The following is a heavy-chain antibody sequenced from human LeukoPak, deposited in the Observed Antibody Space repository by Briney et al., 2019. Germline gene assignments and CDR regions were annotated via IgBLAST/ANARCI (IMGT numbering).Heavy chain of an antibody. Sequence: SETLSLTCTVPGGSISSYYWSWIRQPPGKGLEWIGYIYYSGSTNYNPSLKSRVTISVDTSKNQFSLKLSSVTAADTAVYYCARQGIAARRGNWFDPWGQGTLVTVSS. V-gene: IGHV4-59*08. CDR3: ARQGIAARRGNWFDP. D-gene: IGHD6-6*01. J-gene: IGHJ5*02. CDR2: IYYSGST. CDR1: GGSISSYY.